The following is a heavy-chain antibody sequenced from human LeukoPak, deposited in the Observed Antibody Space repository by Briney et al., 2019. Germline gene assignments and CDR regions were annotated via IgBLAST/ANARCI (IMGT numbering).Heavy chain of an antibody. D-gene: IGHD3-9*01. V-gene: IGHV1-2*02. CDR1: GYIFTTYF. CDR3: AREGGYDILTGYQDY. J-gene: IGHJ4*02. CDR2: INPNNGDT. Sequence: ASVKVSCKASGYIFTTYFIHWVRQAPGQGLEWMGWINPNNGDTNYVQKFQGRVTMTRDTSISTAYMELTRLRSDRMAVNYCAREGGYDILTGYQDYWGQGTLVTVSS.